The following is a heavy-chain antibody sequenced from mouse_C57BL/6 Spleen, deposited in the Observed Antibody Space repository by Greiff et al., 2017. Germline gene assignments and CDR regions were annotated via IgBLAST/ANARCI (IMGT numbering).Heavy chain of an antibody. CDR2: INPSTGGT. J-gene: IGHJ1*03. CDR3: ARESLYGSSYGWYFDV. V-gene: IGHV1-42*01. D-gene: IGHD1-1*01. Sequence: VQLKESGPELVKPGASVKISCKASGYSFTGYYMNWVKQSPEKSLEWIGEINPSTGGTTYNQKFKAKATLTVDKSSSTAYMQLKSLTSEDSAVYYCARESLYGSSYGWYFDVWGTGTTVTVSS. CDR1: GYSFTGYY.